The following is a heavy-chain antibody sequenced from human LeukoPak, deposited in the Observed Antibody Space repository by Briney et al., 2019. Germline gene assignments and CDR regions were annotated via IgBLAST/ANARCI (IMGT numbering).Heavy chain of an antibody. CDR1: GGSISSYY. J-gene: IGHJ3*02. CDR3: ARSPSYYYDSSGYFPDAFDI. D-gene: IGHD3-22*01. V-gene: IGHV4-59*01. CDR2: IYYSGST. Sequence: SETLSLTCTVSGGSISSYYWSWIRQPPGKGLEWIGYIYYSGSTNYNPSLKSRVTISVDTSKNQFSLKLSSVTAADTAVYYCARSPSYYYDSSGYFPDAFDIWGQGTMVTVSS.